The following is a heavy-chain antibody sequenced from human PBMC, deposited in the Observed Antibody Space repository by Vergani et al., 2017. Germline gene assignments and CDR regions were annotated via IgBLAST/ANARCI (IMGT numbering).Heavy chain of an antibody. J-gene: IGHJ4*02. Sequence: QVQLQESGPGLVKPSQTLSLTCTVSGGSISSGSYYWSWIRQPAGKGLEWIGRIYTSGSTNYNPALKSRVTISVDTSKNQFSLKLSSVTAADTAVYYCARGYCSSTSCVDFDYWGQGTLVTVSS. CDR1: GGSISSGSYY. D-gene: IGHD2-2*01. CDR2: IYTSGST. V-gene: IGHV4-61*02. CDR3: ARGYCSSTSCVDFDY.